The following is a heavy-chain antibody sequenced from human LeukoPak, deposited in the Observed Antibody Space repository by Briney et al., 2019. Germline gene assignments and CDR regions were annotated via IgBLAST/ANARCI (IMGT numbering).Heavy chain of an antibody. Sequence: PSETLSLTCTVSGGSISSSSYYWGWIRQPPGKGLEWIGSIYYSGSTYYNPSLKSRVTISVDTSKNQLSLKLSSVTAADTAVYYCARRGRDGYNRGAFDIWGQGTMVTVSS. CDR1: GGSISSSSYY. J-gene: IGHJ3*02. CDR2: IYYSGST. CDR3: ARRGRDGYNRGAFDI. D-gene: IGHD5-24*01. V-gene: IGHV4-39*01.